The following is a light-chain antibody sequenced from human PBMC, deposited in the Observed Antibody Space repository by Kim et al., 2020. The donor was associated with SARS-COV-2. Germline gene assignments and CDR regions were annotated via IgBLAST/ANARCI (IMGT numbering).Light chain of an antibody. CDR2: GDG. Sequence: GQTVTISCSGSKSDVGDNPVNWYQQLPGTAPNLLMCGDGQRPSGVVHRFSGYYSATAASLVTGVRPSEEDEDYYWAAWDGSMNVWVFGGGTQLTVL. V-gene: IGLV1-44*01. CDR3: AAWDGSMNVWV. CDR1: KSDVGDNP. J-gene: IGLJ3*02.